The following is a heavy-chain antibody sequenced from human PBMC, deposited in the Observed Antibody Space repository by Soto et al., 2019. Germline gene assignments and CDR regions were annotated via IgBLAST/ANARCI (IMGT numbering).Heavy chain of an antibody. J-gene: IGHJ6*02. CDR1: GGTFSSYA. CDR2: IIPIFGTA. V-gene: IGHV1-69*12. D-gene: IGHD2-2*01. CDR3: ASTRYCISTSCPHSSFGYFYYGMDV. Sequence: QVQLVQSGAEVKKPGSSVKVSCKASGGTFSSYAISWVRQAPGQGLEWMGGIIPIFGTANYAQKFQGRVTITADESTSTAYMELGSLRSEGTAVYYGASTRYCISTSCPHSSFGYFYYGMDVGGQGTTVAVSS.